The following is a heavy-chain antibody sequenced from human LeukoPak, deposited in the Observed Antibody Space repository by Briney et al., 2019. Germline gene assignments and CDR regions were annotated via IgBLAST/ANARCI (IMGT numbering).Heavy chain of an antibody. D-gene: IGHD3-16*01. CDR2: IHTSWTT. V-gene: IGHV4-4*07. Sequence: SETLSLTCTVSGGSMSSYYWSFIRQPAGKGLEWIGRIHTSWTTYYNPSLKSRVTMSVDTSRNQFSLRLTSVTAADTAVYYCARGDYYDGGGRNWFDPWGQGTLVTVPS. J-gene: IGHJ5*02. CDR1: GGSMSSYY. CDR3: ARGDYYDGGGRNWFDP.